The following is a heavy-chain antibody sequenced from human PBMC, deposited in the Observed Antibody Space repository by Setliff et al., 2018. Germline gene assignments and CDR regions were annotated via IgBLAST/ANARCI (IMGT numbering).Heavy chain of an antibody. J-gene: IGHJ6*03. CDR1: GYTFTSYG. CDR3: ARESNGDYVPYYYYYYMDV. CDR2: ISAYNGNT. Sequence: ASVKVSCKASGYTFTSYGISWVRQAPGQGLEWMGWISAYNGNTNYAQKLQGRVTMTTDTSTSTAYMELRSLISDDTAVYYCARESNGDYVPYYYYYYMDVWGKGTTVTVSS. V-gene: IGHV1-18*01. D-gene: IGHD4-17*01.